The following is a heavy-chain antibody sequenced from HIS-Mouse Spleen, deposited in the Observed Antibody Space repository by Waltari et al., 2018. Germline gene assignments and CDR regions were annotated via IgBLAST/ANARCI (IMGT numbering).Heavy chain of an antibody. CDR1: GYTFTGYY. V-gene: IGHV1-2*02. Sequence: QVQLVQSGAEVKKPGASVKVPCKASGYTFTGYYIHWVRHAPGQGLEWMGWINPNSGGTNYAQKFQGRVTMTRDTSISTAYMELSRLRSDDTAVYYCARGGSGERSYWYFDLWGRGTLVTVSS. CDR2: INPNSGGT. D-gene: IGHD7-27*01. CDR3: ARGGSGERSYWYFDL. J-gene: IGHJ2*01.